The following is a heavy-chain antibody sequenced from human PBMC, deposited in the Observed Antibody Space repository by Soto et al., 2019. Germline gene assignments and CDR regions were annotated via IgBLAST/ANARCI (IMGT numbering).Heavy chain of an antibody. D-gene: IGHD1-1*01. J-gene: IGHJ6*02. Sequence: QVQLVESGGGVVQPGRSLRLSCAASGFTFSSYGMHWVRQAPGKGLEWVAVIWYDGSNKYYADSVKGRFTISRDNSKNTLYLQMNSLRAEDTAVYYCAREMDSNDSYGMDVWGQGTTVTVSS. CDR1: GFTFSSYG. V-gene: IGHV3-33*01. CDR3: AREMDSNDSYGMDV. CDR2: IWYDGSNK.